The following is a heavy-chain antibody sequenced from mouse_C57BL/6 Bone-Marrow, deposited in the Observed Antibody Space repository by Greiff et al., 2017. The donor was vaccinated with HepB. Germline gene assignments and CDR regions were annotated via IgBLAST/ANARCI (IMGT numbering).Heavy chain of an antibody. V-gene: IGHV1-18*01. Sequence: EVKLMESGPELVKPGASVKIPCKASGYTFTDYNMDWVKQSHGKSLEWIGDINPNNGGTIYNQKFKGKATLTVDKSSSTAYMELRSLTSEDTAVYYCARENYYGSSYWYFDVWGTGTTVTVSS. CDR3: ARENYYGSSYWYFDV. J-gene: IGHJ1*03. CDR1: GYTFTDYN. D-gene: IGHD1-1*01. CDR2: INPNNGGT.